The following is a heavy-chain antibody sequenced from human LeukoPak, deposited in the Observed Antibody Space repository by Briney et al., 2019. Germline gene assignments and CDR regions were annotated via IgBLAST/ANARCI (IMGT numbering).Heavy chain of an antibody. CDR1: GFTVSSNY. J-gene: IGHJ5*02. Sequence: HPGGSLRLSCAASGFTVSSNYMSWVRQAPGKGLEWVSVIYSGGSTYYADSVKGRFTISRDNSKNTLYLQMNSLRAEDTAVYYCAKSRWGYYDCGESWGQGTLVTVSS. CDR2: IYSGGST. D-gene: IGHD3-22*01. CDR3: AKSRWGYYDCGES. V-gene: IGHV3-53*01.